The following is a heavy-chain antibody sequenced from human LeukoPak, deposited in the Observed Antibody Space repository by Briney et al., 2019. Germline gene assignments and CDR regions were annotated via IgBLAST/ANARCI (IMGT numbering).Heavy chain of an antibody. V-gene: IGHV1-2*06. D-gene: IGHD6-19*01. CDR2: INPNSGGT. CDR3: ARPGYSSGSFDY. CDR1: GYTFTGYY. Sequence: ASVKVSCKASGYTFTGYYMHWVRQAPGRGLEWMGRINPNSGGTNYAQKFQGRVTMTRDTSISTAYMELSRLRSDDTAVYYCARPGYSSGSFDYWGQGTLVTVSS. J-gene: IGHJ4*02.